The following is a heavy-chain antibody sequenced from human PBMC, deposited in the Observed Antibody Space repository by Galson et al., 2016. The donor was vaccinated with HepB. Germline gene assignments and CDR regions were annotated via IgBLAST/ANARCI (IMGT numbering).Heavy chain of an antibody. V-gene: IGHV3-30*04. Sequence: SLRLSCAASRGSLTGYNVNWVRQGPGQGLHWLAHITHEGDPIYNTDYVRGRFTISRDDSKRTAALQMDSLGPDDTGVYYCARIGRGFTGGNGFDPWGQGTQVIVSS. D-gene: IGHD2-8*02. CDR3: ARIGRGFTGGNGFDP. CDR1: RGSLTGYN. J-gene: IGHJ5*02. CDR2: ITHEGDPI.